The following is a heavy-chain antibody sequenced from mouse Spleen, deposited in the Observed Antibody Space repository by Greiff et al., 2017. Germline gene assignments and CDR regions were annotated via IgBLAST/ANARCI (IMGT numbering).Heavy chain of an antibody. CDR2: ISDGGSYT. V-gene: IGHV5-4*02. CDR1: GFTFSDYY. D-gene: IGHD2-3*01. CDR3: ARDDGYHFDY. J-gene: IGHJ2*01. Sequence: EVKLMESGGGLVKPGGSLKLSCAASGFTFSDYYMYWVRQTPEKRLEWVATISDGGSYTYYPDSVKGRFTISRDNAKNNLYLQMSSLKSEDTAMYYCARDDGYHFDYWGQGTTLTVSS.